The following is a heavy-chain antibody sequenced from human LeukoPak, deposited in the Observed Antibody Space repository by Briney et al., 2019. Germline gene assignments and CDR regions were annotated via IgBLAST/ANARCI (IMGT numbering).Heavy chain of an antibody. CDR1: GYTFSNSG. CDR3: AKSIKVALSGAYFDP. D-gene: IGHD6-19*01. CDR2: ISAYNGKT. V-gene: IGHV1-18*01. J-gene: IGHJ5*02. Sequence: ASVKVSCKASGYTFSNSGVSWLRQAPGQGLEWMGWISAYNGKTNYAQKFQDRVAMTTDTSTNTAYMELRSLRSDDTAVYYCAKSIKVALSGAYFDPWGQGTLVTVSS.